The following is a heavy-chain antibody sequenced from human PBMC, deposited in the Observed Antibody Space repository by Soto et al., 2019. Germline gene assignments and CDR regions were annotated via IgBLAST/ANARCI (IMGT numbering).Heavy chain of an antibody. CDR2: ISGSGGST. CDR1: GFTFSSYA. V-gene: IGHV3-23*01. D-gene: IGHD4-17*01. Sequence: EVQLLESGGGLVQPGGSLRLSCAASGFTFSSYAMSWVRQAPGKGLEWVSAISGSGGSTYYADSVKGRFTISRDNSKNTLYLQMNSLRAEDTAVYYCATSTGVTTYYYYGMDVWGQGTTVTVSS. J-gene: IGHJ6*02. CDR3: ATSTGVTTYYYYGMDV.